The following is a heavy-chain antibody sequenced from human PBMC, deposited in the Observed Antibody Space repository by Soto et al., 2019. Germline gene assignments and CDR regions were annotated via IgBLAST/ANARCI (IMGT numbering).Heavy chain of an antibody. CDR1: GFTFSSYA. V-gene: IGHV3-23*01. D-gene: IGHD5-18*01. J-gene: IGHJ4*02. CDR3: AKDLWHQLWPHYFDY. Sequence: GGSLRLSCAASGFTFSSYAMIWVRQAPGKGLEWVSAISGSGGSTYYADSVKGRFTISRDNSKNTLYLQMNSLRAEDTAVYYCAKDLWHQLWPHYFDYWGQGTLVTVSS. CDR2: ISGSGGST.